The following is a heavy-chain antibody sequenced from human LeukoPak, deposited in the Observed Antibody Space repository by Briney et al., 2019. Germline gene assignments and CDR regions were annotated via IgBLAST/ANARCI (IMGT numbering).Heavy chain of an antibody. Sequence: PGGSLRLSCAASGSTFSNYGMHWVRQAPGKGLEWVAVIWYDGRNKYYADSVKGRFTISRDNSQNTLYLEMDSLRAEDTAVYFCAREVTTSREVTTFDNWGQGTLVTVSS. CDR3: AREVTTSREVTTFDN. J-gene: IGHJ4*02. V-gene: IGHV3-33*01. D-gene: IGHD4-17*01. CDR1: GSTFSNYG. CDR2: IWYDGRNK.